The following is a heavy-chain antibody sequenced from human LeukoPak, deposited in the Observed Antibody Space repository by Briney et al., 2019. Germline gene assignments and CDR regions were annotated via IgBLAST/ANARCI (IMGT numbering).Heavy chain of an antibody. J-gene: IGHJ6*03. CDR3: ARRVDTTRGYYYFYMDV. CDR2: IYDSWTK. V-gene: IGHV4-39*02. D-gene: IGHD5-18*01. CDR1: GGSISSIGYF. Sequence: PSETLSLTCSVSGGSISSIGYFWDWYRQSPGKGREWIGTIYDSWTKYYNPSLKSRVTISVDTSKNHLSLRLSSVTAADTAVYYCARRVDTTRGYYYFYMDVWGKGTTVTVSS.